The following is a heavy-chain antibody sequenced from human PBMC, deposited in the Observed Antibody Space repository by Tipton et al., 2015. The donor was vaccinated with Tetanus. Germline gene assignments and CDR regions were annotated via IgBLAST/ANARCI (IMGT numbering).Heavy chain of an antibody. CDR1: GGSLSRYY. Sequence: GLVKPSDTLSLTCAVYGGSLSRYYWTWIRQPPGKGLEWIGEVDDSGSTNYSPSLKSRVTISLDTSKNEFSLTLSSVTAADTAVYYCARMINWGRYLDSWGQGTLVTVSS. D-gene: IGHD7-27*01. CDR3: ARMINWGRYLDS. CDR2: VDDSGST. J-gene: IGHJ4*02. V-gene: IGHV4-34*01.